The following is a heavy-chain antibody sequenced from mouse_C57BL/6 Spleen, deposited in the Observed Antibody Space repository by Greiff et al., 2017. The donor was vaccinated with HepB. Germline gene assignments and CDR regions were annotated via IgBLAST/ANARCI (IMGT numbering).Heavy chain of an antibody. Sequence: MESCKASGYTFPSYGISWVKQRTGQGLEWIGEIYPRSGNTYYNEKFKGKATLTADKSSSTAYMELRSLTSEDSAVYFCARERENYSNYVGYFDYWGQGTTLTVSS. J-gene: IGHJ2*01. CDR3: ARERENYSNYVGYFDY. D-gene: IGHD2-5*01. CDR1: GYTFPSYG. CDR2: IYPRSGNT. V-gene: IGHV1-81*01.